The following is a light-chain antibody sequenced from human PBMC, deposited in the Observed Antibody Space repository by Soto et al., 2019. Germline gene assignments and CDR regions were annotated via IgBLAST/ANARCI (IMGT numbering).Light chain of an antibody. CDR3: SSYTTSSTQV. Sequence: QSALTQPASVSGSPGQSITISCTGTSSDIGTYNYVSWYPQHPGKVPKLMIYEVSNRPSGVSNRFSGSKSGNTASLAISGLQAEDEADYYCSSYTTSSTQVFGGGTKLTVL. CDR2: EVS. V-gene: IGLV2-14*01. J-gene: IGLJ3*02. CDR1: SSDIGTYNY.